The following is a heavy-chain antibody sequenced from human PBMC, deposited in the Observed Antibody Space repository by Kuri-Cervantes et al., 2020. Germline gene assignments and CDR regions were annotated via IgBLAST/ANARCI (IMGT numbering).Heavy chain of an antibody. J-gene: IGHJ5*02. Sequence: SETLSLTCSVSGDSIRSGAYYWSWIRQPPGKGLEWLGYIYYTGSTHYNPSFKSRLNISIDTSKNQFSLKLSSVTVADTAVYYCARETGWFDPWGQGALVTVSS. V-gene: IGHV4-31*03. CDR3: ARETGWFDP. CDR1: GDSIRSGAYY. D-gene: IGHD1-1*01. CDR2: IYYTGST.